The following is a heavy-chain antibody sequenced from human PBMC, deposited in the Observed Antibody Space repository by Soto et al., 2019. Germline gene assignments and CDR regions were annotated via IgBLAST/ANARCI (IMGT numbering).Heavy chain of an antibody. V-gene: IGHV3-74*01. CDR1: GFTFSSYW. CDR3: AREAITLFLKDV. Sequence: GGSLRLSCTASGFTFSSYWMHWVRQAPGKGLVWVSRISSDGSSTRYADSVKGRFTISRDNAKNTLYLQMNSLRAEDTAVYYCAREAITLFLKDVWGQGTTVTVSS. D-gene: IGHD3-9*01. J-gene: IGHJ6*02. CDR2: ISSDGSST.